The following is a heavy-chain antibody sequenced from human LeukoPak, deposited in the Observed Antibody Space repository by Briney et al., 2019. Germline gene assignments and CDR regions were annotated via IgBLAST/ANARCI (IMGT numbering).Heavy chain of an antibody. D-gene: IGHD6-13*01. J-gene: IGHJ4*02. CDR2: INHSGST. Sequence: SETLSLTCAVYGGSSSGYYWSWIRQPPGKGLEWIGEINHSGSTNYNPSLKSRVTISVDTSKNQFSLKLSSVTAADTAVYYCARGSAAGTSFDYWGQGTLVTVSS. V-gene: IGHV4-34*01. CDR3: ARGSAAGTSFDY. CDR1: GGSSSGYY.